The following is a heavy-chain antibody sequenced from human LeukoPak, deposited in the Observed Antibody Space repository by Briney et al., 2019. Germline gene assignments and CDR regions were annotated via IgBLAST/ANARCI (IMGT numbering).Heavy chain of an antibody. CDR3: AKAFTYYDFWSGYDY. V-gene: IGHV3-30*02. CDR1: GFTFSSYG. Sequence: GGSLRLSCAASGFTFSSYGMHWVRQAPGKGLEGVAFIRYDGSNKNYADSVKVRFTISRDNSKNTLYLQMNSLRAEDTTVYYCAKAFTYYDFWSGYDYWGQGTLVTVSS. CDR2: IRYDGSNK. D-gene: IGHD3-3*01. J-gene: IGHJ4*02.